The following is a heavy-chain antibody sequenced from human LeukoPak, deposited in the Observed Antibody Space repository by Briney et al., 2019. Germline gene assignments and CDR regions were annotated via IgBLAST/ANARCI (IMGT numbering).Heavy chain of an antibody. CDR3: ARDSAGNDY. D-gene: IGHD6-13*01. CDR2: IDNDGHGI. CDR1: GFTFSGYW. Sequence: GGSLRLSCVTSGFTFSGYWMHWVRQGPEKGLELVSRIDNDGHGIIYADSVKGRFTTSRDNVKNSLYLQMNSLRAEDTAMYYCARDSAGNDYWGQGTLVTVSS. V-gene: IGHV3-74*01. J-gene: IGHJ4*02.